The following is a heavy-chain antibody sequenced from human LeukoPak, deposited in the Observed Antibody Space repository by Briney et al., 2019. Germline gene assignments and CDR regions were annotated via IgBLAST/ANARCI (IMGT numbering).Heavy chain of an antibody. V-gene: IGHV3-23*01. CDR1: GFTFSSYA. CDR2: ISGSGGGT. J-gene: IGHJ4*02. Sequence: GGSLRLSCVVSGFTFSSYAMTWVRQAPGRGLEWVSTISGSGGGTFYVQPVKGRFTISRDHSNNTLSLQMNSLKVEDTAIYYCAKYLKWELQRDGYYFDYWGQGTLVTVSS. D-gene: IGHD1-26*01. CDR3: AKYLKWELQRDGYYFDY.